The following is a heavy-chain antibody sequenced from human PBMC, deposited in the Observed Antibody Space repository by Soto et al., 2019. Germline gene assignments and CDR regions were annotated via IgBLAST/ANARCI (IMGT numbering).Heavy chain of an antibody. D-gene: IGHD2-2*01. J-gene: IGHJ1*01. Sequence: QVQLVESGGDVVQPGRSLRLSCTASGFTFRNYAMHWVRQAPGKGLEWVAVIAHDGGTRYFADSVKGRFSISRDNSNNTMFLHMNSLRTEDTAVYFCARDLRSQMLCGYFYYWGQGTPVTVSS. V-gene: IGHV3-30-3*01. CDR2: IAHDGGTR. CDR1: GFTFRNYA. CDR3: ARDLRSQMLCGYFYY.